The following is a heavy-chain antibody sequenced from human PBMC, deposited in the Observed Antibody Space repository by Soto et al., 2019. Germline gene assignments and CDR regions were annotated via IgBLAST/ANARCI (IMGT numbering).Heavy chain of an antibody. CDR1: GDCISNSRW. J-gene: IGHJ3*01. CDR2: IFHSGDT. D-gene: IGHD6-19*01. Sequence: QVQLQESGPGLVKPSGTLSLTCAVSGDCISNSRWWTWVRQPPGKGLEWIGDIFHSGDTNYNPSLKIRVFISVDKSKNQFSLKVSSVTAADTAVYYCAYSTGWYRHDVWGQGTLVTVSS. V-gene: IGHV4-4*02. CDR3: AYSTGWYRHDV.